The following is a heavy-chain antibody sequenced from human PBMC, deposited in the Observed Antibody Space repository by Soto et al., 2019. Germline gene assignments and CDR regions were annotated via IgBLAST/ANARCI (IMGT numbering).Heavy chain of an antibody. CDR3: ARIFWSGTITEYYFDY. D-gene: IGHD3-3*01. CDR1: GFTFSSYS. V-gene: IGHV3-21*01. CDR2: ISTTSTYI. Sequence: EVQLVESGGGLVKPGGSLRLSCAASGFTFSSYSMYWVRQAPGKGLEWVSSISTTSTYIYYADSVKGRFTISRDNAKSSLYLQMNSLRAEDTAVYYCARIFWSGTITEYYFDYWCHGTLVTVSS. J-gene: IGHJ4*01.